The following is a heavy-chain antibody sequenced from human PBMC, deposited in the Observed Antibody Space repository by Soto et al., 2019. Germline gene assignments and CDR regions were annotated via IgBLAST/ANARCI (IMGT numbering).Heavy chain of an antibody. J-gene: IGHJ6*02. CDR3: AKAPHNGNDLYYGMDV. CDR1: GFTFSSYG. Sequence: QVQLVESGGGVVQPGRSLRLSCAASGFTFSSYGMHWVRQAPGKGLEWVAVISYDGSNKYYADSVKGRFTISRDNSKNTLYLQMNSLRAEDTAVYYCAKAPHNGNDLYYGMDVWGQGTTVTVSS. CDR2: ISYDGSNK. D-gene: IGHD1-1*01. V-gene: IGHV3-30*18.